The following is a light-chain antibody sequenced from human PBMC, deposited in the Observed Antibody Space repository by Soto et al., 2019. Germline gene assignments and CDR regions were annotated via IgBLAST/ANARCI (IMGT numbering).Light chain of an antibody. CDR2: DAS. J-gene: IGKJ3*01. V-gene: IGKV1-5*01. Sequence: DIQMTQSPSTLSASVGDRVTITCRASQSISSWLAWYQQKPGKAPKLLIYDASTRATGVPARFSGSGSGIEFTLTISSLQSEDSAFYYCQQYFNWPLTWTFGPGTKVDIK. CDR3: QQYFNWPLTWT. CDR1: QSISSW.